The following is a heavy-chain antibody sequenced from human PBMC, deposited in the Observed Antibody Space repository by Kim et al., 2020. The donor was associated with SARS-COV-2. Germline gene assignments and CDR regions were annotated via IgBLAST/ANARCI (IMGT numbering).Heavy chain of an antibody. D-gene: IGHD3-22*01. CDR1: GYTFTSYA. Sequence: ASVKVSCKASGYTFTSYAMHWVRQAPGQRLEWMGWINAGNGNTKYSQKFQGRVTITRDTSASTAYMELSSLRSEDTAVYYCARTRYYDSSGYYPQAFDYWGQGTLVTVSS. J-gene: IGHJ4*02. CDR2: INAGNGNT. CDR3: ARTRYYDSSGYYPQAFDY. V-gene: IGHV1-3*01.